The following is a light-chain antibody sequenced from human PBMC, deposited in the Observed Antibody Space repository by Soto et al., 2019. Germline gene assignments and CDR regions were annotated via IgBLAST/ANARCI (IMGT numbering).Light chain of an antibody. CDR1: SSDVGGYNY. V-gene: IGLV2-14*03. CDR3: SSYTTSNTRQIV. CDR2: DVT. Sequence: QSALTQPASVSGSPGQSITISCIGTSSDVGGYNYVSWYQHHPGKAPKLIIYDVTNRPSGVSNPFSGSKSGNTASLTISGLQPEDEADYYCSSYTTSNTRQIVFGTGTKVT. J-gene: IGLJ1*01.